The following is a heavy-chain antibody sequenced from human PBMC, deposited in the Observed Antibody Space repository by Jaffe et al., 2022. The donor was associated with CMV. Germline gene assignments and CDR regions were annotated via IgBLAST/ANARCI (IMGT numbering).Heavy chain of an antibody. J-gene: IGHJ4*02. Sequence: EVQLVESGGGLVKPGGSLRLSCAASGFTFSSYSMNWVRQAPGKGLEWVSSISSSSSYIYYADSVKGRFTISRDNAKNSLYLQMNSLRAEDTAVYYCARAPPPTVVRFLEWLFDYWGQGTLVTVSS. V-gene: IGHV3-21*01. CDR3: ARAPPPTVVRFLEWLFDY. D-gene: IGHD3-3*01. CDR1: GFTFSSYS. CDR2: ISSSSSYI.